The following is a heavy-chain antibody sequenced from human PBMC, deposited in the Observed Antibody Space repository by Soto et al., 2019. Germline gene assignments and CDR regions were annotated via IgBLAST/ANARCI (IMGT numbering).Heavy chain of an antibody. CDR3: AKSPDIVVVVAATDYYYMDV. V-gene: IGHV3-23*01. D-gene: IGHD2-15*01. CDR2: ISGSGGST. Sequence: GGSLRLSCAASGFTFSSYAMSWVRQAPGKGLEWVSAISGSGGSTYYADSVKGRFTISRDNSKNTLYLQMNSLRAEDTAVYYCAKSPDIVVVVAATDYYYMDVWGKGTTVTVSS. CDR1: GFTFSSYA. J-gene: IGHJ6*03.